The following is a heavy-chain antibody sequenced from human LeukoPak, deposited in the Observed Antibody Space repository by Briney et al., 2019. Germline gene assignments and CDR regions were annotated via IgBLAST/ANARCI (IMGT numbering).Heavy chain of an antibody. CDR2: IYYSGST. J-gene: IGHJ4*02. Sequence: PSETLSLTCTVSGGSISSSSSYWGWIRQPPGKGLEWIGGIYYSGSTYYNPSLKSRVTISVDTSKNQFSLKLSSVTAADTAVYYCARGVYGWGDFDYWGQGTLVTVSS. CDR3: ARGVYGWGDFDY. D-gene: IGHD3-10*01. V-gene: IGHV4-39*01. CDR1: GGSISSSSSY.